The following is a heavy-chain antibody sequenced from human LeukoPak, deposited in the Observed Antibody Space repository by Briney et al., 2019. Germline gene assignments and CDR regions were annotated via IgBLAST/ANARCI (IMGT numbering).Heavy chain of an antibody. V-gene: IGHV4-39*01. D-gene: IGHD4-11*01. CDR1: GGSISTTTYF. CDR3: ATSSSLWYSNY. J-gene: IGHJ4*02. CDR2: IYYTGST. Sequence: SETLSLTCTVSGGSISTTTYFWGWIRQSPGKGLEWIGSIYYTGSTFYNPSLKSRVTLSVDTSKHQFSLRLSSVTAADTAVYYCATSSSLWYSNYRGQGTLVTVSS.